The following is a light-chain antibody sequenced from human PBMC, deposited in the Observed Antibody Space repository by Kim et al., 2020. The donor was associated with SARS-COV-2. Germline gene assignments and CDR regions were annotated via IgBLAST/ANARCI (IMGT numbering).Light chain of an antibody. J-gene: IGKJ4*01. CDR2: AAS. CDR1: QSVNSNY. Sequence: SPGERATLSCRASQSVNSNYLAWYQQKPGQAPRLLIYAASNRATGIPDMFSGSGSGTDFTLTISRLEPEDFAVYSCQHYGNSLALTFGGGTKVDIK. V-gene: IGKV3-20*01. CDR3: QHYGNSLALT.